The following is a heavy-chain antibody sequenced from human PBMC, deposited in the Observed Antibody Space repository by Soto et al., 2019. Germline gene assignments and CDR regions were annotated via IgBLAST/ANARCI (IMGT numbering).Heavy chain of an antibody. CDR2: INWNGGST. CDR1: GFTFDDYG. J-gene: IGHJ4*02. V-gene: IGHV3-20*04. D-gene: IGHD6-13*01. Sequence: PGGSLRLSCAASGFTFDDYGMSWVRQAPGKGLEWVSGINWNGGSTGYADSVKGRFTISRDNAKNSLYLQMNSLRAEDTALYYCARDQGYSSSWYVSRTFDYWGQGTLVTVSS. CDR3: ARDQGYSSSWYVSRTFDY.